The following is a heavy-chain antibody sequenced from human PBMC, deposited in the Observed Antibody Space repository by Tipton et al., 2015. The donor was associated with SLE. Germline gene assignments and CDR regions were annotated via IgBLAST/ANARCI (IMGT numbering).Heavy chain of an antibody. CDR2: ISGSGGST. D-gene: IGHD6-19*01. Sequence: SLRLSCAASGFTVSSNYMSWVRQAPGKGLEWVSAISGSGGSTYYADSVEGRFTISRDNSKNTLYLQMNSLRAEDTAVYYCATDSSGWYHFDYWGQGTLVTVSS. J-gene: IGHJ4*02. CDR3: ATDSSGWYHFDY. V-gene: IGHV3-23*01. CDR1: GFTVSSNY.